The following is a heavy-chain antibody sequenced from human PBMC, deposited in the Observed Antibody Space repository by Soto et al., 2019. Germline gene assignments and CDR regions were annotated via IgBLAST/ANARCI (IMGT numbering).Heavy chain of an antibody. Sequence: QVQLVQSGAEVKKPRSSVKVSCKASGGTFSSYAISWVRQAPGQGLEWMGGIIPIFGTADYAQKFQGRVTITADESTSTAYMELSTLRSEDTAVYYCARHVPAAGYYYGMDVWGQGTTVTVSS. CDR3: ARHVPAAGYYYGMDV. CDR2: IIPIFGTA. V-gene: IGHV1-69*12. D-gene: IGHD2-2*01. CDR1: GGTFSSYA. J-gene: IGHJ6*02.